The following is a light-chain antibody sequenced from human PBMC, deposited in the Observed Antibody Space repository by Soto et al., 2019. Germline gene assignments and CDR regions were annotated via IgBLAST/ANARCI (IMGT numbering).Light chain of an antibody. CDR3: QQYENLPT. CDR2: DAS. CDR1: QGISSW. Sequence: IHMTQSPSSVSASSGDTVTITFRASQGISSWLAWYQQKPGRAPKLLIYDASNLEAGVPSRFRGSGSGTDFTFTISRLQPEDIATYYCQQYENLPTFGQGTRLEIK. J-gene: IGKJ5*01. V-gene: IGKV1-33*01.